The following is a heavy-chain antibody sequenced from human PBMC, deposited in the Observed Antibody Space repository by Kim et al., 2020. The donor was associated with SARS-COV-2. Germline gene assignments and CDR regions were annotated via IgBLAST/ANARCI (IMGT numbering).Heavy chain of an antibody. V-gene: IGHV1-18*01. CDR3: AKTPQISDMVRGVASYYYYGMDV. Sequence: ASVKVSCKASGYTFTSYGISWVRQAPGQGLEWMGWISAYNGNTNYAQKLQGRVTMTTDTSTSTAYMELRSLRSDDTAVYYCAKTPQISDMVRGVASYYYYGMDVWGQGTTVTVSS. D-gene: IGHD3-10*01. CDR1: GYTFTSYG. J-gene: IGHJ6*02. CDR2: ISAYNGNT.